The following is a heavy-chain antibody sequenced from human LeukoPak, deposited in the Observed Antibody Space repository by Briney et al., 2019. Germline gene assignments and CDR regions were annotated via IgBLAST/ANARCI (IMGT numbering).Heavy chain of an antibody. D-gene: IGHD6-13*01. CDR1: GFTFSSYG. J-gene: IGHJ6*02. CDR3: ARELHTGPYSSSWYPYYYGMDV. V-gene: IGHV3-33*01. Sequence: GRSLRLSCAASGFTFSSYGMHWVRQAPGKGLEWVAVIWYDGSNKYYADSAKGRFTISRDNSKNTLYLQMNSLRAEDTAVYYCARELHTGPYSSSWYPYYYGMDVWGQGTTVTVSS. CDR2: IWYDGSNK.